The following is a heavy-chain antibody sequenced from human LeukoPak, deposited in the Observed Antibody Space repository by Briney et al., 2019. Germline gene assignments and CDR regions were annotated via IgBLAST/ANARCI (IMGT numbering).Heavy chain of an antibody. CDR2: INHSGST. Sequence: SETLSLTCAVYGGSFSGYYWSWIRQPPGKGLEWIGEINHSGSTNYNPSLKSRVTISVDTSKNQFSLKLSSVTAADTAVYYCARVLRAFDIWGKGTMVTVSS. CDR3: ARVLRAFDI. V-gene: IGHV4-34*01. J-gene: IGHJ3*02. CDR1: GGSFSGYY.